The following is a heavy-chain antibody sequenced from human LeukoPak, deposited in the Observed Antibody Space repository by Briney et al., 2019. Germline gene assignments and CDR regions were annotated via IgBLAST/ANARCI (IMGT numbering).Heavy chain of an antibody. CDR3: ARGGPLRGYSGYEAYYYYYMDV. D-gene: IGHD5-12*01. V-gene: IGHV1-69*13. Sequence: GASVKVSCKASGYTFTSYGISWVRQAPGQGLEWMGGIIPIFGTANYAQKFQGRVTITADESTSTAYMELSSLRSEDTAVYYCARGGPLRGYSGYEAYYYYYMDVWGKGTTVTVSS. CDR2: IIPIFGTA. CDR1: GYTFTSYG. J-gene: IGHJ6*03.